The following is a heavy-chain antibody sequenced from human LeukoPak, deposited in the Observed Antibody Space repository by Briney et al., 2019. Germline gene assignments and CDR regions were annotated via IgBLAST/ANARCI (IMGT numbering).Heavy chain of an antibody. D-gene: IGHD4-17*01. V-gene: IGHV1-18*01. Sequence: ASVKVSCKVSGYTFTSFGINWVRQAPGQGLEWMGWISAYNGNTNYAQKIQGRVTMTTDTSTNTAYMELTSLRSDDTAIYYCAGAVTVTTGPLGYWGQGTLVTVSS. J-gene: IGHJ4*02. CDR3: AGAVTVTTGPLGY. CDR1: GYTFTSFG. CDR2: ISAYNGNT.